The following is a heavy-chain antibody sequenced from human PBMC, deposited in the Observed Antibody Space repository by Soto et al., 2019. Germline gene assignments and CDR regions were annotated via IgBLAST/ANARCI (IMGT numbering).Heavy chain of an antibody. CDR2: IIPVFGTT. V-gene: IGHV1-69*13. CDR1: GDIFSSYA. D-gene: IGHD3-16*01. CDR3: ARGGSPYVWFNEF. Sequence: GASVKVSCKASGDIFSSYAISWVRQAPGQGLEWLGGIIPVFGTTNYAEKFQGRATITADESTNTAYMELSSLRSGDTAMYYCARGGSPYVWFNEFWGQGTLVTVSS. J-gene: IGHJ4*02.